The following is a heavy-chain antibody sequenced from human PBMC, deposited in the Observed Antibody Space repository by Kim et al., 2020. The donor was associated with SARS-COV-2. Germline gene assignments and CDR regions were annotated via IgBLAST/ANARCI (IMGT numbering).Heavy chain of an antibody. V-gene: IGHV3-15*01. CDR2: IKTLPDGGTT. CDR1: GFTFSNAW. Sequence: GGSLRLSCVASGFTFSNAWMSWVRQAPGKGLEWLGRIKTLPDGGTTDFAAPVKGRFTISRDDSKNTLYLQMNSLKTDDTAVYYCATLSGNYLWGQGTLVTVSS. J-gene: IGHJ4*02. CDR3: ATLSGNYL. D-gene: IGHD1-26*01.